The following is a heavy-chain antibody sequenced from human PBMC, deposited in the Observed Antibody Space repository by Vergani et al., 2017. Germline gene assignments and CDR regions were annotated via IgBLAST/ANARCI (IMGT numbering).Heavy chain of an antibody. J-gene: IGHJ6*02. D-gene: IGHD2-2*02. V-gene: IGHV3-30*02. CDR3: ARDHFSSTSCYIWGYYYYGMDV. Sequence: QVQLVESGGGVVQPGGSLRLSCAASGFTFSSYGMHWVRQAPGKGLEWVAFIRYDGSNNYYADSVKGRFTISRDNSKNTLYLQMNSLRAEDTAVYYCARDHFSSTSCYIWGYYYYGMDVWGQGTTVTVSS. CDR2: IRYDGSNN. CDR1: GFTFSSYG.